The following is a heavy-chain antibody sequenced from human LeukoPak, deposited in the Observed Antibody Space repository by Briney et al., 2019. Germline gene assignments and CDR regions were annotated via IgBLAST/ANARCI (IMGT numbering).Heavy chain of an antibody. CDR3: ARRAPLRFLEWPA. V-gene: IGHV1-8*01. J-gene: IGHJ4*02. CDR2: MNPNSGNT. CDR1: GYTFTSYD. D-gene: IGHD3-3*01. Sequence: ASVKVSCKASGYTFTSYDINWVRQATGQGLEWMGWMNPNSGNTGYAQKFQGRVTMTRNTSISTAYMELSSLRSEDTAVYYCARRAPLRFLEWPAWGQGTLVTVSS.